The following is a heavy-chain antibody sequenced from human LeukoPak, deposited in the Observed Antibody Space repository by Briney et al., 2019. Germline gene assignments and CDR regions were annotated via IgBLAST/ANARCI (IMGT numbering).Heavy chain of an antibody. CDR2: ITGNGGTT. Sequence: PGGSLRLSCAASGFTFNNYAMTWVRQAPGKGLEWVSGITGNGGTTDYADSVKGRFTISRDNSKNTLYLQMNSLRAEDSAVYYCAKDHYYDSSGHPWGQGTLVTVFS. J-gene: IGHJ5*02. CDR1: GFTFNNYA. CDR3: AKDHYYDSSGHP. V-gene: IGHV3-23*01. D-gene: IGHD3-22*01.